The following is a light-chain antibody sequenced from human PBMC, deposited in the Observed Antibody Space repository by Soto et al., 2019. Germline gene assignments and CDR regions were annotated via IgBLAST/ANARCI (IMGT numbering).Light chain of an antibody. CDR3: LQDHNYPLT. V-gene: IGKV1-6*02. Sequence: AIQMAQSPSSLSASVGDRVTITCRASQGIGNDVGWFQQKPGKAPKLLIYAAATLQSGVPSRFSGSRSCTDFALTISSLHPEDFATYYCLQDHNYPLTFGGGTKVEIK. J-gene: IGKJ4*01. CDR1: QGIGND. CDR2: AAA.